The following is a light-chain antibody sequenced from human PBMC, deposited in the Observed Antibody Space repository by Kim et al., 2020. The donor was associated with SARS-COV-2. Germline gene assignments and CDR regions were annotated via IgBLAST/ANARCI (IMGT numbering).Light chain of an antibody. Sequence: ASVGDRVPISCRASQPIDVYLAWYQQKPGKAPKLLIYGASRLQGDVPSRFSGSGSKTEFTLTITNLQPDDFATYYCQHYKSYSTVTFGGGTKVDIK. J-gene: IGKJ4*01. CDR1: QPIDVY. CDR2: GAS. CDR3: QHYKSYSTVT. V-gene: IGKV1-5*03.